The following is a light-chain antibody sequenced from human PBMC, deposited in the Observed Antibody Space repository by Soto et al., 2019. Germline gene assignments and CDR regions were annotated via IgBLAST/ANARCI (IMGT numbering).Light chain of an antibody. CDR3: SSYTSSSTLGGVV. CDR2: DVS. J-gene: IGLJ2*01. Sequence: QSVLTQPASVSGSPGQSITISCTGTSSDVGGYNYVSWYQQHPGKAPKLMIYDVSNRPSGVSNRFSGSKSGNTASLTISGLQAEDEADYYCSSYTSSSTLGGVVFGGGTKLTVL. CDR1: SSDVGGYNY. V-gene: IGLV2-14*01.